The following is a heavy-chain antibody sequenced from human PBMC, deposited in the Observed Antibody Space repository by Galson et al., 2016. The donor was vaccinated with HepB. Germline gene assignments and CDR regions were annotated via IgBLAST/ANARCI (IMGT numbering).Heavy chain of an antibody. Sequence: CAISGDSVSANSVAWNWIRQSPSRGLEWLGRTYYRSNWYNDYSVSVKGRITFNADTSKNQVSLHLNSVTAADTAIYYCARTYGSGSIGWDIWGQGTLVTVSS. D-gene: IGHD3-10*01. CDR2: TYYRSNWYN. CDR3: ARTYGSGSIGWDI. V-gene: IGHV6-1*01. CDR1: GDSVSANSVA. J-gene: IGHJ4*02.